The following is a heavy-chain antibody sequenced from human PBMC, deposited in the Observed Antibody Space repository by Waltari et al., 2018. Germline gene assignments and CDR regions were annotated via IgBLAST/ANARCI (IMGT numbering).Heavy chain of an antibody. Sequence: EVQLVESGGGLVQPGRSLRLSCAASGFTFDDYAMHWVRQAPGKGLEWVSGISWNSGSIGYADSVKGRFTISRDNAKNSLYLQMNSLRAEDTALYYCAKDVTAAGYDAFDIWGRGTMVTVSS. CDR2: ISWNSGSI. D-gene: IGHD6-13*01. V-gene: IGHV3-9*01. CDR3: AKDVTAAGYDAFDI. CDR1: GFTFDDYA. J-gene: IGHJ3*02.